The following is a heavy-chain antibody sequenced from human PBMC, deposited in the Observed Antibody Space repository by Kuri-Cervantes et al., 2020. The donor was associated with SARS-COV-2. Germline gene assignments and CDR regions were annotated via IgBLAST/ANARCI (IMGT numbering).Heavy chain of an antibody. CDR3: VRFRYYDSSRNASDI. V-gene: IGHV1-2*02. D-gene: IGHD3-22*01. CDR2: INPNSGGT. Sequence: ASVKVSCKASGYTFTGYYMHWVRQAPGQGPEWMGWINPNSGGTNYAQKFQGRVTMTRDTSISTAYMELSRLRSDDTAVYYCVRFRYYDSSRNASDIWGQGTLVTVSS. CDR1: GYTFTGYY. J-gene: IGHJ3*02.